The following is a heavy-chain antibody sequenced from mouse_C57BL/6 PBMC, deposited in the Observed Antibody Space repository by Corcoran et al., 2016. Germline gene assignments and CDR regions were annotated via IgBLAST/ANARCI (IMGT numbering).Heavy chain of an antibody. J-gene: IGHJ2*01. CDR1: GYTFTDYN. V-gene: IGHV1-18*01. D-gene: IGHD1-1*01. Sequence: EVQLQQSGPELVKPGASVKIPCKASGYTFTDYNMDWVKQSHGKSLEWIGDINPNNGGTIYNQKFKGKATLTVDKSSSTAYMELRSLTSEDTAVYYCARLNYGSSYYCDYWGQGTTLTVSS. CDR3: ARLNYGSSYYCDY. CDR2: INPNNGGT.